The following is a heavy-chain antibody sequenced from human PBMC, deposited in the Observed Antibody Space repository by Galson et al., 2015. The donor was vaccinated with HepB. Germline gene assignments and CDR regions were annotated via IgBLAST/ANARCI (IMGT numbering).Heavy chain of an antibody. Sequence: SVKVSCKASGYTFTSYLMHWVRQAPGQRLEWMGWINAGNGNTKYSQKFQGRANITGDTSARTAYMELSSLRSEDTAVYYCARHRSQGLDYWGQGTLVTVSS. J-gene: IGHJ4*02. D-gene: IGHD3/OR15-3a*01. V-gene: IGHV1-3*01. CDR3: ARHRSQGLDY. CDR2: INAGNGNT. CDR1: GYTFTSYL.